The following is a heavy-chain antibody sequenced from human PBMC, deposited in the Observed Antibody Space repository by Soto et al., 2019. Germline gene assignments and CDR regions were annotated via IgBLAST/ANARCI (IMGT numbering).Heavy chain of an antibody. Sequence: QLVESGGGLVQPGGSLRLSCTASGFTFSDNWMHWIRQSPGKGLAWVSRIRSDGSSTSYADSVMGRCTISRDNAKNTLYLQMNSLRVEDTAVYYCASGYGPARWCQGTLVTVSS. CDR2: IRSDGSST. J-gene: IGHJ4*02. D-gene: IGHD5-18*01. CDR3: ASGYGPAR. CDR1: GFTFSDNW. V-gene: IGHV3-74*01.